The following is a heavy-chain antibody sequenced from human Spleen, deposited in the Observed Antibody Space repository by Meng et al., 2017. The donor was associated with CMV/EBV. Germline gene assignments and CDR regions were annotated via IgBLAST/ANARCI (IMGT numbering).Heavy chain of an antibody. CDR1: GFTFSNYA. CDR2: ISGSGGTT. V-gene: IGHV3-23*01. J-gene: IGHJ4*02. D-gene: IGHD2-2*01. CDR3: AKRPELYCSSTGCYEGGAYYFDY. Sequence: GESLKISCAAYGFTFSNYAINWVRQAPGKGLEWVSAISGSGGTTYYADSVKGRFTISRDNSKNTLYLQLNSLRAEDTAVYYCAKRPELYCSSTGCYEGGAYYFDYWGQGTLVTVSS.